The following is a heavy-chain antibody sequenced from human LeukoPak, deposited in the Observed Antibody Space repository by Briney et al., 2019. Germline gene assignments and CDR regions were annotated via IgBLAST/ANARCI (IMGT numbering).Heavy chain of an antibody. CDR3: ARGPSWGWNFDC. D-gene: IGHD3-16*01. J-gene: IGHJ4*02. V-gene: IGHV4-39*01. CDR1: GGSISSSSYY. Sequence: SETLSLTCTVSGGSISSSSYYWGWIRQSPGKGLEWIGNIYYRGSTYCNPSLKSRVTISVDTSKNQFSLKLSSVTAADTAVYYCARGPSWGWNFDCWGQGTLVTVSS. CDR2: IYYRGST.